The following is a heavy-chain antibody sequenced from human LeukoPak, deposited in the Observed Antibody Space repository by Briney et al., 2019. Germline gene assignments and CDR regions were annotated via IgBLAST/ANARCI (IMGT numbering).Heavy chain of an antibody. D-gene: IGHD3-3*01. J-gene: IGHJ4*02. V-gene: IGHV4-38-2*02. CDR2: INHSGST. CDR1: GYSISSGYY. Sequence: SETLSLTCTVSGYSISSGYYWSWIRQPPGKGLEWIGEINHSGSTNYNPSLKSRVTISVDTSKNQFSLKLSSVTAADTAVYYCARVLGRGLRFLEWLLSGYFDYWGQGTLVTVSS. CDR3: ARVLGRGLRFLEWLLSGYFDY.